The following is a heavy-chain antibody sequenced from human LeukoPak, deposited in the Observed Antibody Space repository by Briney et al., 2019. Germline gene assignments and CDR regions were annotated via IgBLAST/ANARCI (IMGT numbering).Heavy chain of an antibody. Sequence: SSETLSLICTVSGGSISSGGYYWSWIRQHPGKGLEWIGYIYYSGSTYYNPSLKSRVTISVDTSKNQFSLKLSSVTAADTAVYYCARVLSIAARSSFDYWGQGTLVTVSS. V-gene: IGHV4-31*03. D-gene: IGHD6-6*01. CDR1: GGSISSGGYY. CDR3: ARVLSIAARSSFDY. J-gene: IGHJ4*02. CDR2: IYYSGST.